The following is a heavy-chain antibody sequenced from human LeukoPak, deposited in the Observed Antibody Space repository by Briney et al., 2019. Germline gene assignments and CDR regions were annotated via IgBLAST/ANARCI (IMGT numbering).Heavy chain of an antibody. CDR3: VRDRSSSWYLCGMDV. CDR1: GFTFSSYA. D-gene: IGHD6-13*01. CDR2: ISYDGSNK. V-gene: IGHV3-30*04. Sequence: GGSLRLSCAASGFTFSSYAMHWVRQAPGKGLEWVAVISYDGSNKYYADSVKGRFTISRDNSKNTLYLQMNSLRAEDTAVYYCVRDRSSSWYLCGMDVWGQGTTVTVSS. J-gene: IGHJ6*02.